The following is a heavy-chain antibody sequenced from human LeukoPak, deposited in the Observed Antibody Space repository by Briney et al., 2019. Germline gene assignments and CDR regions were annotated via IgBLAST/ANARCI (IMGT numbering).Heavy chain of an antibody. D-gene: IGHD2/OR15-2a*01. CDR3: ARDPIGYCNINTCLGFDY. CDR1: GYTFTSYD. J-gene: IGHJ4*02. CDR2: FNPSGGST. V-gene: IGHV1-46*01. Sequence: GASVKVSCKASGYTFTSYDINWVRQAPGQRLEWMGIFNPSGGSTSYAQHFQGRVTMTGDTSSSTVYMELSSLRSEDTAVYYCARDPIGYCNINTCLGFDYWGQGTLVTVSS.